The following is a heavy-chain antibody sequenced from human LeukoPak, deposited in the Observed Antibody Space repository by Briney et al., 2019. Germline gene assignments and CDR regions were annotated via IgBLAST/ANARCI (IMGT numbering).Heavy chain of an antibody. V-gene: IGHV3-20*04. D-gene: IGHD3-22*01. CDR1: GFTFDDYG. Sequence: PGGSLRLSCAASGFTFDDYGMSWVRQAPGKGLEWVSGINWNGGSTGYADSVKGRFTISRDNAKNSLYLQMNSLRAEDTALYYCAREGYYYDSSGYYRIMSFDYWGQETLVTLSS. CDR2: INWNGGST. J-gene: IGHJ4*02. CDR3: AREGYYYDSSGYYRIMSFDY.